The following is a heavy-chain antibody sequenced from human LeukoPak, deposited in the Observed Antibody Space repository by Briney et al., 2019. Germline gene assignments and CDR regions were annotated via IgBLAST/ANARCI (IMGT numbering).Heavy chain of an antibody. D-gene: IGHD3-3*01. Sequence: SVKVSCKASGGTFSSYAVSWVRQAPGQGLEWMGGIIPIFGTANYAQKFQGRVTITTDESTSTAYMELSRLRSEDTAVYYCARQGGITIFGVAQPGGAFDIWGQGTMVTVSS. CDR3: ARQGGITIFGVAQPGGAFDI. V-gene: IGHV1-69*05. J-gene: IGHJ3*02. CDR2: IIPIFGTA. CDR1: GGTFSSYA.